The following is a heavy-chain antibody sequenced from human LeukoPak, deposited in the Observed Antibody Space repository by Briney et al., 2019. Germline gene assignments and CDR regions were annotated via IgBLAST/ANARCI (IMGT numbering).Heavy chain of an antibody. Sequence: TSETLSLTCAVYGGSFSGYYWSWIRQPPGKGLEWIGEINHSGSTNYNPSLKSRVSISVDSSKNQFSLKVSSVTAADTAVYYCARGSDTAAGLYWGQGTLVTASS. V-gene: IGHV4-34*01. CDR2: INHSGST. CDR3: ARGSDTAAGLY. CDR1: GGSFSGYY. D-gene: IGHD6-13*01. J-gene: IGHJ4*02.